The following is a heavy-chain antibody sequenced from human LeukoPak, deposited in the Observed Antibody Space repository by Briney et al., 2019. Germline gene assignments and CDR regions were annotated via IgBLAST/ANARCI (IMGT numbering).Heavy chain of an antibody. V-gene: IGHV1-2*02. Sequence: ASVKVSCKASGYTFTGYYMHWVRQAPGQGLEWMGWINPNSGGTNYAQKFQGRVTMTRDTSISTAYMELSRLRSDDTAVYYCARGRYYYDSSGYYQLGGDYWGQGTLVTVSS. CDR3: ARGRYYYDSSGYYQLGGDY. CDR2: INPNSGGT. CDR1: GYTFTGYY. D-gene: IGHD3-22*01. J-gene: IGHJ4*02.